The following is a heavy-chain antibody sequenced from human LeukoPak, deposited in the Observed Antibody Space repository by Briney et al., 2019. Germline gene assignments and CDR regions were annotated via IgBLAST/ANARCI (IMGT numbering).Heavy chain of an antibody. V-gene: IGHV1-2*04. J-gene: IGHJ4*02. CDR3: ARLDKDSSGWYYYFDY. D-gene: IGHD6-19*01. CDR2: INPNSGGT. CDR1: GYTFTSYY. Sequence: ASVKVSCKASGYTFTSYYMHWVRQAPGQGLEWMGWINPNSGGTNYAQKFQGWVTMTRDTSISTAYMELSRLRSDDTAVYYCARLDKDSSGWYYYFDYWGQGTLVTVSS.